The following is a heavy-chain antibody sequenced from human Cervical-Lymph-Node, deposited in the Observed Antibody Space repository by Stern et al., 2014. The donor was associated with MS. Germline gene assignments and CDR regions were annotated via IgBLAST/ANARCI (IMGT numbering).Heavy chain of an antibody. J-gene: IGHJ4*02. V-gene: IGHV3-74*01. CDR2: INGDGSSP. CDR1: GFTFRSYW. CDR3: ARDTSDDTFDY. Sequence: EVQLLESGGGLVQPGGSLRLSCAASGFTFRSYWMHWVRQAPGKGLVWVSRINGDGSSPNYADSVKGRFTISRDNAKNTLYLQMNSLRAEDTAVYYCARDTSDDTFDYWGQGTLVTVSS. D-gene: IGHD1-1*01.